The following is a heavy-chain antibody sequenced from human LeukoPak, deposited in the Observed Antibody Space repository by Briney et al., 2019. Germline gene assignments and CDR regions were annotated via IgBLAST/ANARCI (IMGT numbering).Heavy chain of an antibody. D-gene: IGHD2-8*01. CDR1: GYTFTAYY. CDR2: INPNTGDT. V-gene: IGHV1-2*02. J-gene: IGHJ4*02. CDR3: ARGYCTNGVCYNDY. Sequence: ASVKVSCKASGYTFTAYYIHWLRQAPGQGLEWIGWINPNTGDTNYAQNFQGRVTMIRDASISTADMELNRLRSDDTAVYYCARGYCTNGVCYNDYWGQGTLVTVSS.